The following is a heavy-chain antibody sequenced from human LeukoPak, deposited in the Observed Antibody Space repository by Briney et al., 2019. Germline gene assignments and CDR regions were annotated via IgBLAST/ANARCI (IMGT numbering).Heavy chain of an antibody. Sequence: PGGSLRLSCAASGFTFSRYEMNWVRQAPGKGPEWVSYISSSGTTMYSADSLKGRFTISRDNAENSVYLQMNSLRAEDTAVYYCARPYYYASGSSYFDYWGQGTLVTVSS. CDR2: ISSSGTTM. V-gene: IGHV3-48*03. CDR3: ARPYYYASGSSYFDY. D-gene: IGHD3-10*01. J-gene: IGHJ4*02. CDR1: GFTFSRYE.